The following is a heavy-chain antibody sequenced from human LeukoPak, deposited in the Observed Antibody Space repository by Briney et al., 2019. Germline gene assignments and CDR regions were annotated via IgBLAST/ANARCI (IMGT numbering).Heavy chain of an antibody. V-gene: IGHV1-69*05. CDR3: ARGPRNHYYYYYMDV. J-gene: IGHJ6*03. CDR2: IIPIFGTA. CDR1: GGTFSSYA. Sequence: SVKVSCKASGGTFSSYAISWVRQAPGQGLEWMGRIIPIFGTANYAQKFQGRVTITTDESTSTAYMELSSLRSEDTAVYYCARGPRNHYYYYYMDVWGKGTTVTVSS.